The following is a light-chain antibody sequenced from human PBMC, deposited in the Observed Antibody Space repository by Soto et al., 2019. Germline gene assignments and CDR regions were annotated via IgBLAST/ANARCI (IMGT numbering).Light chain of an antibody. CDR3: QQYNDWPRT. V-gene: IGKV3-15*01. J-gene: IGKJ1*01. CDR1: QSISS. CDR2: RAS. Sequence: MTQSPSTLSASVGDRVTITCRASQSISSLAWYQQKPGQAPRLFIYRASTRATGIPARFSGSGSGTEFTLTISSLQSEDFAVYYCQQYNDWPRTFGQGTKVDIK.